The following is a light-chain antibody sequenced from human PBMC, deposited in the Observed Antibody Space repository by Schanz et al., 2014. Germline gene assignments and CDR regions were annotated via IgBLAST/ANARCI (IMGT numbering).Light chain of an antibody. V-gene: IGLV2-8*01. CDR2: EVS. CDR1: NSDVGGYNY. J-gene: IGLJ2*01. Sequence: QSALTQPPSASGSPGQSVTISCTGTNSDVGGYNYVSWYQQHPGKAPKLMIYEVSKRPSGVPDRFSGSKSGNTASLTVSGLQADDEADYYCCSYAGRSLIFGGGTKLIVL. CDR3: CSYAGRSLI.